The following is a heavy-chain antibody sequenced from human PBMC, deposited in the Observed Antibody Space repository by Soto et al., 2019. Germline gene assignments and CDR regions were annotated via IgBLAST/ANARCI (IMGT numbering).Heavy chain of an antibody. CDR1: GGSISSYY. D-gene: IGHD1-1*01. J-gene: IGHJ5*02. CDR2: IYYSGST. Sequence: SETLSLTCTVSGGSISSYYWSWIRQPPGKGLEWIGYIYYSGSTNYNPSLKSRVTISVDTSKNQFSLKLSSVTAADTAVYYCARLAVNWNDDRWFDPWGQGTLVTVSS. CDR3: ARLAVNWNDDRWFDP. V-gene: IGHV4-59*08.